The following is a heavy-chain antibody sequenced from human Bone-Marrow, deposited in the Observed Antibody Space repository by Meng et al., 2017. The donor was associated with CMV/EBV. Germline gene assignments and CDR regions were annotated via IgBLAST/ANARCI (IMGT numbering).Heavy chain of an antibody. J-gene: IGHJ5*02. CDR3: ARDFTAGYDFWSGQLNWFDP. V-gene: IGHV1-69*05. Sequence: SVKVSCKASGGTFSSYAISWVRQAPGQGLEWMGGIIPIFGTANYAQKFQGRVTITTDESTSTAYKELSSLRSEDAAVYYCARDFTAGYDFWSGQLNWFDPWGQGTLVTVSS. D-gene: IGHD3-3*01. CDR1: GGTFSSYA. CDR2: IIPIFGTA.